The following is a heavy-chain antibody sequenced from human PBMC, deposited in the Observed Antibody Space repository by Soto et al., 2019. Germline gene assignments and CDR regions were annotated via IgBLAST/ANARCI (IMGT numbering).Heavy chain of an antibody. D-gene: IGHD6-13*01. J-gene: IGHJ1*01. V-gene: IGHV3-30*18. CDR1: GFTFSSYG. CDR2: ISYDGSNK. Sequence: QVQLVESGGGVVQPGRSLRLSCAASGFTFSSYGMHWVRQAPGKGLEWVAVISYDGSNKYYADSVKGRFTISRDNSKNTLYRQMNSLRAEDTAVYYCAKEGGVAAAGTEAEYFQHWGQGTLVTVSS. CDR3: AKEGGVAAAGTEAEYFQH.